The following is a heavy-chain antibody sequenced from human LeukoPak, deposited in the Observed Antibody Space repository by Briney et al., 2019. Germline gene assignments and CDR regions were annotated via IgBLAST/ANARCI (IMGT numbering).Heavy chain of an antibody. V-gene: IGHV3-64D*06. J-gene: IGHJ4*02. D-gene: IGHD5-24*01. CDR1: GFTLSNSA. Sequence: GGSLRLSRSAPGFTLSNSATHWVRPAPGKGLEYVSAISSNGGSTYYADSVKGRFTISRDNSKNTLYLQMSSLRAEDTVVYYCVQSGSPEMATNAFDYWGQGTLVTVSS. CDR2: ISSNGGST. CDR3: VQSGSPEMATNAFDY.